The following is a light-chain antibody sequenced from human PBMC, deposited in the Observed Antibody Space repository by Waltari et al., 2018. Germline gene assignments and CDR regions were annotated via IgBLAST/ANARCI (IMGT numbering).Light chain of an antibody. CDR1: RSNIGSNT. V-gene: IGLV1-44*01. Sequence: QSVLTQPPSASGTPGQRVTISCSGSRSNIGSNTVNWYQQLPGPAPKLLIYSNNQRPSGVPDRFSGSKSGTSASLAISGLQSEDEADYYCAAWDDSLNGVVFGGGTKLTVL. J-gene: IGLJ2*01. CDR2: SNN. CDR3: AAWDDSLNGVV.